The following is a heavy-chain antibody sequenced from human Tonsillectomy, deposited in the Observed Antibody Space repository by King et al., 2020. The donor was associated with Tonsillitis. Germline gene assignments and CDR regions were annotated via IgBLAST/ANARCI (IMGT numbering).Heavy chain of an antibody. CDR1: GFTFSSYA. CDR3: AKNQLSSSAWLPPRAFDI. D-gene: IGHD6-19*01. CDR2: ISGSGGST. V-gene: IGHV3-23*04. J-gene: IGHJ3*02. Sequence: EVQLVESGGGLVQPGGSLRLSCAASGFTFSSYAMSWVRQAPGKGLEWVSTISGSGGSTYYADSVKGRFTISRDNSKNTLYLQMNSLRAEDTAVYYCAKNQLSSSAWLPPRAFDIWGQGTMVTVSS.